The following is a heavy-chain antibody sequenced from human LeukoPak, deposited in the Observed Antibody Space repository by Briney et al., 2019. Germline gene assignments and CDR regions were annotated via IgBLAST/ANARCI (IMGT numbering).Heavy chain of an antibody. J-gene: IGHJ3*01. CDR1: GVSISPYY. V-gene: IGHV4-4*09. CDR2: IHTSGSN. CDR3: ARLSAAVHLGAFDL. D-gene: IGHD3-3*01. Sequence: SETLSLTCAVSGVSISPYYWAWIRQPPGKGLEWIGYIHTSGSNNQYPSLKSRVTISVDKSKNHFSLRLTSVTAADTAVYYCARLSAAVHLGAFDLWGQETMVTVSS.